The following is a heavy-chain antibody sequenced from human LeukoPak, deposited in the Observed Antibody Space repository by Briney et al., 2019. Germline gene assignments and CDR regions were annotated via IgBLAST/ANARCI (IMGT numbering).Heavy chain of an antibody. V-gene: IGHV1-8*01. J-gene: IGHJ6*01. CDR1: GYTFTSYD. CDR3: ERGFFNDFWSGYLQTYYYGMDV. CDR2: MNPNSGNT. D-gene: IGHD3-3*01. Sequence: GASVKVSCKASGYTFTSYDINWVRQATGQGLEWMGWMNPNSGNTGYAQKFQGRVTMTRNTSISTAYMELSSLRSEDTAVYYCERGFFNDFWSGYLQTYYYGMDVWGQGTTVTVS.